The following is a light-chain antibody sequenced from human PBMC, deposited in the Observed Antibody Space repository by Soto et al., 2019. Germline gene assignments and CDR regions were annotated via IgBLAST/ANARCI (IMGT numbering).Light chain of an antibody. Sequence: ETVMTQSPATLSVSPGEGATLSCRASQTINNNLAWYQQKPGQAPRLLIYAASSRATGIPDRFSGSGSGTDFTLTISRLEPEDFAVYYCQQYGSSQWTFGQGTKVDIK. V-gene: IGKV3-20*01. CDR2: AAS. CDR1: QTINNN. J-gene: IGKJ1*01. CDR3: QQYGSSQWT.